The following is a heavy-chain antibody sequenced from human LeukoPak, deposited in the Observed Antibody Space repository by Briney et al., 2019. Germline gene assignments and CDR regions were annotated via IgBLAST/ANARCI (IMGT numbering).Heavy chain of an antibody. CDR1: GYSFTSYW. J-gene: IGHJ4*02. CDR3: ARRHYYDSSGYLLFDY. Sequence: GESLKISCKGSGYSFTSYWIGWVRQMPGKGLEWMGIIYPGDPDTRYSPSFQGQVTISADKSISTAYLQWSSLKASGTAMYYCARRHYYDSSGYLLFDYWGQGTLVTVSS. V-gene: IGHV5-51*01. D-gene: IGHD3-22*01. CDR2: IYPGDPDT.